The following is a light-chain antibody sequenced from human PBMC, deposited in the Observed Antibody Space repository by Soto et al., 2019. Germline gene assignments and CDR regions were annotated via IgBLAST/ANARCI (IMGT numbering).Light chain of an antibody. CDR2: DVS. V-gene: IGLV2-14*03. Sequence: QSALTQPGSVSGSPGQSITISCTGTSSDVGGYDYVSWYQQHPGKAPKLLIYDVSNRPSGVSTRFSGSKSGNTAPLTISGLQAEDEGDHHCTSYTARRLYVFGSGTKVTVL. J-gene: IGLJ1*01. CDR3: TSYTARRLYV. CDR1: SSDVGGYDY.